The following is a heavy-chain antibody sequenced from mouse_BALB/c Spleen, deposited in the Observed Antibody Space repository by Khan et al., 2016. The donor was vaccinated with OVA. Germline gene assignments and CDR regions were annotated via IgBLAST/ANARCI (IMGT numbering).Heavy chain of an antibody. V-gene: IGHV3-2*02. CDR2: INYSGTT. J-gene: IGHJ3*01. CDR3: VRGRAY. CDR1: GYSITSDYA. Sequence: EVQLVESGPGLVKPSQSLSLTCTVTGYSITSDYAWNWIRQFPGNKLEWMGYINYSGTTSKKPSLKRRTSITRYTSKNQFFLQLNSVTTEDTATYYCVRGRAYWGQGTLVTVSA.